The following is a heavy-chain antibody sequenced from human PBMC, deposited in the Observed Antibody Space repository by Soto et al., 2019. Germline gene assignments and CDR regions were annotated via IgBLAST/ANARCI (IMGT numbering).Heavy chain of an antibody. V-gene: IGHV1-2*02. CDR1: VYTFTGYY. J-gene: IGHJ4*02. Sequence: ASVKVSCKASVYTFTGYYMHWVRQAPGQGLEWMGWINPNSGGTNYAQKFQGRVTMTRDTSISTAYMELSRLRSDDTAVYYCARDEVDTAMAHFDYWGQGTLVTVSS. D-gene: IGHD5-18*01. CDR2: INPNSGGT. CDR3: ARDEVDTAMAHFDY.